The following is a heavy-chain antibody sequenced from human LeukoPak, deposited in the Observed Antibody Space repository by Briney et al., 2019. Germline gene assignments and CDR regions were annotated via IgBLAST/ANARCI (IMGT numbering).Heavy chain of an antibody. Sequence: SQTLSLTCTVSGGSISSGSYYWSWIRQPAGKGLEWIGRIYTSGSTNYNPSLKSRVTISVDTSKNQFSLRLSSVTAADTAVYYCARDRLEWLLGLDPWGQGTLVTVSS. CDR1: GGSISSGSYY. D-gene: IGHD3-3*01. J-gene: IGHJ5*02. V-gene: IGHV4-61*02. CDR2: IYTSGST. CDR3: ARDRLEWLLGLDP.